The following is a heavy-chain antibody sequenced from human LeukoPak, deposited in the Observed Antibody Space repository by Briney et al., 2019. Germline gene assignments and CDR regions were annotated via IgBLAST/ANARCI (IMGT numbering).Heavy chain of an antibody. J-gene: IGHJ4*02. D-gene: IGHD1-26*01. Sequence: PSETLSLTCTVSGGSIGSSSYYWGWIRQPPGKGLEWIGSIYYSGSTYYNPSLKSRVTISVDTSKNQFSLKLSSVTAADTAVYYCARQGSYYGRDYWGQGTLVTVSS. CDR3: ARQGSYYGRDY. CDR2: IYYSGST. CDR1: GGSIGSSSYY. V-gene: IGHV4-39*01.